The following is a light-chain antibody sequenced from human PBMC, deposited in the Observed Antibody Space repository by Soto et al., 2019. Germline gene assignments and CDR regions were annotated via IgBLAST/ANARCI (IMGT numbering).Light chain of an antibody. CDR2: GAS. CDR1: QSVSSN. V-gene: IGKV3-15*01. Sequence: EIVMTQPPATLSVSPGERATLSCRASQSVSSNLAWYQQKPGQAPRLLIYGASTRATGIPARFSGSGSGTEFTLTISSLQSKDFAVYYCQQYNNWPISILGQGTKLEIK. J-gene: IGKJ2*01. CDR3: QQYNNWPISI.